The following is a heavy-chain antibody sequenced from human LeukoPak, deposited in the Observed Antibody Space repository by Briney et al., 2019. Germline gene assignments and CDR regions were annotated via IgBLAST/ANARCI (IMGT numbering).Heavy chain of an antibody. CDR3: ARRSAAKDAFDI. Sequence: GGSLRLSCAASGFAASGFTFSTFGMHWVRQAPGKGLEWVAFIRYDGSNKYYADSVKGRFTISRDNAKNTLYLQMNSLRAEDTAVYYCARRSAAKDAFDIWGQGTKVTVSS. CDR1: GFTFSTFG. V-gene: IGHV3-30*02. D-gene: IGHD6-25*01. J-gene: IGHJ3*02. CDR2: IRYDGSNK.